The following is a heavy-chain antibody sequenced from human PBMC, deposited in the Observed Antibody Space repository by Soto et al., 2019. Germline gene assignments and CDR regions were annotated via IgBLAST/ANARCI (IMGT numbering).Heavy chain of an antibody. D-gene: IGHD1-26*01. CDR1: GFTFSSYV. CDR3: ARGETKSLYGIDV. Sequence: EVQLVESGEGLVQPGGSLRLSCAASGFTFSSYVMHWVRHAPGKGLEYVSAISSNGGSTYYADSVKGRFTISRDNSKNTLYLQMGSLRVEDMAVYYCARGETKSLYGIDVWGQGTTVTVSS. CDR2: ISSNGGST. J-gene: IGHJ6*02. V-gene: IGHV3-64*02.